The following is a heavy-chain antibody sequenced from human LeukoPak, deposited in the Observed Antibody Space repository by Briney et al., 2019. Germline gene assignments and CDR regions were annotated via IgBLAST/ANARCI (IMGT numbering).Heavy chain of an antibody. CDR1: GGSFSGYY. D-gene: IGHD3-10*01. CDR3: ARLRSITMVRGVKVSIDY. V-gene: IGHV4-34*01. J-gene: IGHJ4*02. Sequence: SETLSPTCAVYGGSFSGYYWSWIRQPPGKGLEWIGEINHSGSTNYNPSLKSRVTISVDTSKNQFSLKLSSVTAADTAVYYCARLRSITMVRGVKVSIDYWGQGTLVTVSS. CDR2: INHSGST.